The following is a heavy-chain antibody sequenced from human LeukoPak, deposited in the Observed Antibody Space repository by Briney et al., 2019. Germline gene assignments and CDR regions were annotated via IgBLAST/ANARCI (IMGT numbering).Heavy chain of an antibody. Sequence: SETLSLTCAVSGGSISSGGYSWSWIRQPPGKGLEWIGYIYHSGSTYYNPSLKSRVTISVDTSKNQFSLKLSSVTAADTAVYYCARDLTYYYDSSGYSHDDYWGQGTLVTVSS. CDR2: IYHSGST. V-gene: IGHV4-30-2*01. J-gene: IGHJ4*02. CDR3: ARDLTYYYDSSGYSHDDY. D-gene: IGHD3-22*01. CDR1: GGSISSGGYS.